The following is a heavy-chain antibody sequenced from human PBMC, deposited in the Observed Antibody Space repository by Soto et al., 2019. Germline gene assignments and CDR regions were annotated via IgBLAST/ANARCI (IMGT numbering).Heavy chain of an antibody. Sequence: QVLLVESGGGVVQPGRSLRISCAVSGFTFSSFGMHWVRQAPGKGLEWVAVISDDGSSKHYADSLKGRFTISRDNSNTTLYLQADSLRREATAVYYCAQDRWGGFGDFNLPAYWRQGTLVTVYS. CDR1: GFTFSSFG. V-gene: IGHV3-30*18. CDR3: AQDRWGGFGDFNLPAY. CDR2: ISDDGSSK. D-gene: IGHD4-17*01. J-gene: IGHJ4*02.